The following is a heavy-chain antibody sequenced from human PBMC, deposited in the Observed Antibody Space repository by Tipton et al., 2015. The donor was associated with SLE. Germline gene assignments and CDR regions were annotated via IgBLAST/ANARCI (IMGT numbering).Heavy chain of an antibody. CDR3: TRGLGYWFPN. V-gene: IGHV4-59*01. J-gene: IGHJ4*02. CDR2: ISKSGST. D-gene: IGHD2-8*02. Sequence: GLVKPSETLSLTCTVSGGSISGYDWSWIRQPPGKGLEWIGYISKSGSTNHNPSLKSRVTISIDMSKNQFSLTLSSVTAADTAVYYCTRGLGYWFPNWGQGALVTVSS. CDR1: GGSISGYD.